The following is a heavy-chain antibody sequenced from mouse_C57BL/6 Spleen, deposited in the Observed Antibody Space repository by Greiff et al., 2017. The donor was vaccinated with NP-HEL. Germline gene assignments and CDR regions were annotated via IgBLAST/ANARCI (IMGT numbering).Heavy chain of an antibody. CDR1: GFTFSDYY. D-gene: IGHD4-1*01. CDR2: INYDGSST. V-gene: IGHV5-16*01. Sequence: EVKLMESEGGLVQPGSSMKLSCTASGFTFSDYYMAWVRQVPEKGLEWVANINYDGSSTYYLDSLKSRFIISRDNAKNILYLQMSSLKSEDTATYYCARETGLGRYFDDWGQGTTLTVSS. J-gene: IGHJ2*01. CDR3: ARETGLGRYFDD.